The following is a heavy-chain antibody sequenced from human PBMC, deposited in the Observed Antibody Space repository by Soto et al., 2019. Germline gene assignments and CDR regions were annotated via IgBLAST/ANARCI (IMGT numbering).Heavy chain of an antibody. CDR1: GGTFSSYA. V-gene: IGHV1-69*01. D-gene: IGHD2-21*02. J-gene: IGHJ4*02. CDR3: ARGVPGYGGNSAILYFDY. CDR2: IIPIFGTA. Sequence: QVQLVQSGAEVKKPGSSVKVSCKASGGTFSSYAISWVRQAPGQGLEWMGGIIPIFGTANYAQKFQGRVTITADESTSTVYMELSSLRSEDTAVYYCARGVPGYGGNSAILYFDYWGQGTLVTVSS.